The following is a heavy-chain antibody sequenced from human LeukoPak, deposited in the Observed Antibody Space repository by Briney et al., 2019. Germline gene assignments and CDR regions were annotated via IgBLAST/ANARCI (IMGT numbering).Heavy chain of an antibody. J-gene: IGHJ4*02. CDR3: ARAGRRAPYFDY. CDR1: GGSFSGYY. Sequence: PSETLSLTCTVCGGSFSGYYWRYIRQPPGKGLEWIGYIYYSGSTYYNPSLKSRVTISVDTSKNQFSLKLSSVTAADTAVYYCARAGRRAPYFDYWGQGTLVTVSS. V-gene: IGHV4-30-4*01. CDR2: IYYSGST.